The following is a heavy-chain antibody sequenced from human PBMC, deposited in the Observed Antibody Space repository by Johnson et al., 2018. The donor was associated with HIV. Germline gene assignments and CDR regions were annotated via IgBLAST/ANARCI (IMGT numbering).Heavy chain of an antibody. Sequence: QVQLVESGGGLVKPGGSLRLSCTISGFSFSDYYMSWFRQAPGKGLEWLSYISVTGSVIYYADSVKGRFTISRDNSKNTLYLQMNSLRAEDTAVYFCARGYCTSSSHCDAFDLWGQGTMVTVSS. D-gene: IGHD2-2*01. CDR3: ARGYCTSSSHCDAFDL. CDR2: ISVTGSVI. V-gene: IGHV3-11*04. J-gene: IGHJ3*01. CDR1: GFSFSDYY.